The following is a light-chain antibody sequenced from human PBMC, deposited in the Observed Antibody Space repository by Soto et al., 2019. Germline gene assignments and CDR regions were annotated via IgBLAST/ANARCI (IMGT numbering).Light chain of an antibody. CDR3: QQDYNLPWT. CDR1: QSVSSSY. Sequence: EIVMTQSPATLSLSPGERATLSCRASQSVSSSYLSWYQQKPGQAPRLLIYGASTRATGIPARFSGSGSGTDFTLTISSLQPEDFAVYYCQQDYNLPWTFGQGTKV. CDR2: GAS. J-gene: IGKJ1*01. V-gene: IGKV3D-7*01.